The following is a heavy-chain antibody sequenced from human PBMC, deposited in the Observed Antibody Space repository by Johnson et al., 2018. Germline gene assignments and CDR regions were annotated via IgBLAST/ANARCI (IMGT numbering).Heavy chain of an antibody. CDR3: ARVWSSSTNNWFDP. CDR1: GYTFTTYY. J-gene: IGHJ5*02. V-gene: IGHV1-46*01. CDR2: INPSDGST. Sequence: QVQLVQSGAEVKKPGASXKVSCKASGYTFTTYYMHWVRQAPGQGLEWMGIINPSDGSTSYTQKFQGRCTMTRDTSTTTVYMELSRLRTEDTAGYYCARVWSSSTNNWFDPWGQGTLGTVSS. D-gene: IGHD6-13*01.